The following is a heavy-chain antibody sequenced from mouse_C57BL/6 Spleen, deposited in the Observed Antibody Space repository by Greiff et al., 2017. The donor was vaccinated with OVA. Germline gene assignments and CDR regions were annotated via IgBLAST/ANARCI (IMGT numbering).Heavy chain of an antibody. CDR3: ARGGSSYGGAWFAY. CDR2: IDPSDSET. CDR1: GYTFTSYW. V-gene: IGHV1-52*01. J-gene: IGHJ3*01. Sequence: QVHVKQPGAELVRPGSSAKLSCKASGYTFTSYWMHWVKQRPIQGLEWIGNIDPSDSETHYNQKFKDKATLTVDKSSSTAYMQLSSLTSEDSAVDYCARGGSSYGGAWFAYWGQGTLVTVSA. D-gene: IGHD1-1*01.